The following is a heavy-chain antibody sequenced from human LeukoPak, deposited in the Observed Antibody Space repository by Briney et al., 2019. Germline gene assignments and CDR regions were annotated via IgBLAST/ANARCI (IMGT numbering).Heavy chain of an antibody. CDR1: GYTFTGYY. V-gene: IGHV1-2*02. J-gene: IGHJ4*02. D-gene: IGHD1-7*01. Sequence: ASVKVSCKASGYTFTGYYMHWVRQAPGQGLEWRGWINPNSGGTNYAQKFQGRVTMTRDTSISTAYMELSRLRSDDTAVYYCARVDNWNYGFDYWGQGTLATVSS. CDR3: ARVDNWNYGFDY. CDR2: INPNSGGT.